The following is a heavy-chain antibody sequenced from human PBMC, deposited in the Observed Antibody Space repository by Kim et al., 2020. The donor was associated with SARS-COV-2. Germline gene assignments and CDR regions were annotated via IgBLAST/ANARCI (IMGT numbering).Heavy chain of an antibody. Sequence: GGSLRLSCGASGLNFSDHYMDWVRQAPGKGLEWVGRSRDRANSYSTEYAASVRGRFAISRDHSQNSVHIQMQDLKVEDTAIYYCARRIFDAFDIWGQGA. CDR3: ARRIFDAFDI. V-gene: IGHV3-72*01. D-gene: IGHD1-20*01. CDR1: GLNFSDHY. CDR2: SRDRANSYST. J-gene: IGHJ3*02.